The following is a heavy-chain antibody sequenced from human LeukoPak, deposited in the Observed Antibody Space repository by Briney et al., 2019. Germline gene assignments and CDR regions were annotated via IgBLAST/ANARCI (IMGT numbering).Heavy chain of an antibody. CDR2: IEQDGSEK. J-gene: IGHJ4*02. CDR1: GYTFSSYW. D-gene: IGHD3-10*01. CDR3: ARDQVRPDIGELDNTGNFDY. Sequence: GGSLRLSCAASGYTFSSYWMSWVRQAPGKGLEWVANIEQDGSEKYYVDSVKGRFTISRDNAKNSLYLQMNSLRAEDTAVYYCARDQVRPDIGELDNTGNFDYWGQGTLVNVSS. V-gene: IGHV3-7*01.